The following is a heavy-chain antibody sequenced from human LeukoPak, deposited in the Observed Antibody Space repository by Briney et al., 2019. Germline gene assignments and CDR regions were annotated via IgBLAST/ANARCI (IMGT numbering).Heavy chain of an antibody. CDR1: GFTVSSNY. D-gene: IGHD6-19*01. CDR3: ARGIAVADTGFFDY. Sequence: GGSLRLSCAASGFTVSSNYMTWVRQAPGKGLEWVSVIYSGGSTYYADSVKGRFTISRDNSKSTLYLQMNSLRVEDTAVYYCARGIAVADTGFFDYWGQGTLVTVSS. V-gene: IGHV3-66*01. J-gene: IGHJ4*02. CDR2: IYSGGST.